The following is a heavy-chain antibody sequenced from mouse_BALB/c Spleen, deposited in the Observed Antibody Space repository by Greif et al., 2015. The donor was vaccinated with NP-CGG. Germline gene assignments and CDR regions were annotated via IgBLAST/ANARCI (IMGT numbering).Heavy chain of an antibody. CDR3: ARENRARATYYAMDY. CDR1: GFTFTDYY. CDR2: IRNKANGYTT. V-gene: IGHV7-3*02. J-gene: IGHJ4*01. D-gene: IGHD3-1*01. Sequence: EVHLVESGGGLVQPGGSLRLYCATSGFTFTDYYKSWVRQPPGKALEWLGFIRNKANGYTTEYSASVKGRFTISKDNSQSILYLQMNTLRAEDSATYYCARENRARATYYAMDYWGQGTSVTVSS.